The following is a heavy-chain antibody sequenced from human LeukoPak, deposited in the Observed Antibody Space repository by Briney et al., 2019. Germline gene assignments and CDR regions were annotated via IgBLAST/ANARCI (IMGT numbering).Heavy chain of an antibody. CDR1: GGSISSSTYY. V-gene: IGHV4-39*01. CDR3: ARQLKIAYCSSDSCIRYNYGPSYLDY. Sequence: SETLSLTCTVSGGSISSSTYYWVWIRQPPGKGLEWIASIYYRGTTYYNPSLKSRVTISVDTSKNQFSLNLSSVTAADTAVYYCARQLKIAYCSSDSCIRYNYGPSYLDYWGQGTLVTVSS. D-gene: IGHD2-2*01. CDR2: IYYRGTT. J-gene: IGHJ4*02.